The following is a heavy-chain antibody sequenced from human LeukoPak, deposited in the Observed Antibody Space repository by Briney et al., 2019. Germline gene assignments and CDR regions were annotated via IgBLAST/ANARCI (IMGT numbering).Heavy chain of an antibody. V-gene: IGHV4-59*01. D-gene: IGHD3-10*01. CDR3: ALETNYYGSGSHFDY. CDR2: IYYSGST. CDR1: GGSISSYY. J-gene: IGHJ4*02. Sequence: SETLSLTCTVSGGSISSYYWSWIRQPPGKGLEWIGYIYYSGSTNYNPSLESRVTISVDTSKNQFSLKLSSVTAADTAVYYCALETNYYGSGSHFDYWGQGTLVTVSS.